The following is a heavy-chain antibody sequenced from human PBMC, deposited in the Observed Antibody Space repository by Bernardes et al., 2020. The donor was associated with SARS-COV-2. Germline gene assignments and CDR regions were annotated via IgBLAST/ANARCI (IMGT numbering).Heavy chain of an antibody. CDR3: AKDAGRLGYCTNGVCYYYYGMDV. Sequence: GGSLRLSCAASGFTFSSYGMHWVRQAPGKGLEWVAVISYDGSNKYYADSVKGRFTISRDNSKNTLYLQMNSLRAEDTAVYYCAKDAGRLGYCTNGVCYYYYGMDVWGQGTTVTVSS. CDR2: ISYDGSNK. V-gene: IGHV3-30*18. D-gene: IGHD2-8*01. CDR1: GFTFSSYG. J-gene: IGHJ6*02.